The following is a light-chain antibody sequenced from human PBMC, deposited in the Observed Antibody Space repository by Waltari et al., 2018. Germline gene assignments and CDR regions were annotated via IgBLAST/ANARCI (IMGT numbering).Light chain of an antibody. V-gene: IGKV3-20*01. CDR2: GAS. J-gene: IGKJ4*01. Sequence: IVFTQSPHTLSLSPGQRATLSCRASQTINNNFLVWYQQKPGQAPRLLIHGASSRATGFPDRFSGSGSGTDFTLTISRLEPEDVAVYYCQQYDGSILTFGGGTKVEI. CDR1: QTINNNF. CDR3: QQYDGSILT.